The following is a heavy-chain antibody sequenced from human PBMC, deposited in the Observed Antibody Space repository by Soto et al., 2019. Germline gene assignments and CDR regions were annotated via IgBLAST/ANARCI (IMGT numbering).Heavy chain of an antibody. CDR1: GASISSYY. Sequence: QVQLQESGPGLVKPSETLSLTCTVSGASISSYYWSWIRQSPGKGLEWIGYISYSGGSNSNPSLRVRVTISIDTSKNQFSLKLCSLTAEDTAVYYCARGERLGLDYWGQGTMVTVSS. V-gene: IGHV4-59*01. CDR3: ARGERLGLDY. CDR2: ISYSGGS. J-gene: IGHJ4*02. D-gene: IGHD6-19*01.